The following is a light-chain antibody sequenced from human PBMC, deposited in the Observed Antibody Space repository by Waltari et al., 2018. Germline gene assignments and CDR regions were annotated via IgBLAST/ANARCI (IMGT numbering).Light chain of an antibody. CDR2: EVT. CDR1: SSDVGSPNY. Sequence: QSALTQPPSASGSPGQSVTISCTGTSSDVGSPNYVPWYQQHPGKAPNLMFYEVTKRPSGVPDRFSGSKSGNTASLTVSGLQVEDEADYYCNSFAVGSKFVFGTGTKVTVL. V-gene: IGLV2-8*01. CDR3: NSFAVGSKFV. J-gene: IGLJ1*01.